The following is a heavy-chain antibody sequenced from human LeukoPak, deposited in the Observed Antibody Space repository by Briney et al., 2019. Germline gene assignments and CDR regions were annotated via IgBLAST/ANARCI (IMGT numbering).Heavy chain of an antibody. D-gene: IGHD4-17*01. Sequence: GGSLRLSCAASGFTFSSYSMNWVRQAPGKGLEWVSSISSSSYIYYADSVKGRFTISRDNAKNSLYLQMNSLRAEDTAVYYCARDLNGNYVDYWGQGTLVTVSS. CDR2: ISSSSYI. V-gene: IGHV3-21*01. J-gene: IGHJ4*02. CDR3: ARDLNGNYVDY. CDR1: GFTFSSYS.